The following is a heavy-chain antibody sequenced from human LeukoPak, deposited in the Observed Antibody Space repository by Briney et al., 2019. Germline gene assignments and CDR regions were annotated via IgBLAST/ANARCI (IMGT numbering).Heavy chain of an antibody. CDR2: IYTSGNT. J-gene: IGHJ6*03. CDR1: GASISSGNYY. V-gene: IGHV4-61*02. Sequence: PSETLSLTCTVSGASISSGNYYWTWIRQPAGKGLEWIGRIYTSGNTKHNPSLQSRVTMSVDTSKNQMSLKLTSVTAADTALYYCAGESIPYYSDYMNVWGKGTAVTVSS. D-gene: IGHD2-21*01. CDR3: AGESIPYYSDYMNV.